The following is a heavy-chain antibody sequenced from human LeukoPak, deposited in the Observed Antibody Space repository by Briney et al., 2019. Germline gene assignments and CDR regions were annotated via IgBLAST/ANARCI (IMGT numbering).Heavy chain of an antibody. Sequence: GGSLRLSCAASGFTFSTYWMHWVRQAPGKGLVWVSRINSDGSSRSYADSVKGRFTISRDNAKNTLYLQMNSLRAEDTAVYYCARGQGFGELEHYMDVWGKGTTVTVSS. J-gene: IGHJ6*03. V-gene: IGHV3-74*01. CDR3: ARGQGFGELEHYMDV. D-gene: IGHD3-10*01. CDR1: GFTFSTYW. CDR2: INSDGSSR.